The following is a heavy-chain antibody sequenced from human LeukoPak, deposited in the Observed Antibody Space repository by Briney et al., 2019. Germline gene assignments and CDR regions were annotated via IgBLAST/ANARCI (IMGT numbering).Heavy chain of an antibody. CDR1: GGSFSDYY. J-gene: IGHJ6*03. D-gene: IGHD3-3*01. Sequence: SETLSLTCAVYGGSFSDYYWSWIRQPPGKGLEWIGEINHSGSTNYNPSLKSRVTISVDTSKNQFSLKLSSVTAADTAVYYCARVVTIFGVVPDYYYYYYMDVWGKGTTVTVSS. V-gene: IGHV4-34*01. CDR3: ARVVTIFGVVPDYYYYYYMDV. CDR2: INHSGST.